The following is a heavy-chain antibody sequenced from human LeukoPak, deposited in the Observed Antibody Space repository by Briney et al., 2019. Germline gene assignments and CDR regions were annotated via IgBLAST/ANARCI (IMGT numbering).Heavy chain of an antibody. D-gene: IGHD1-7*01. CDR3: AKDERNWNYNLASQTYD. CDR1: GFSVSSNY. V-gene: IGHV3-53*01. Sequence: GGSLRLSCAASGFSVSSNYMSWVRQAPGKGLEWVSVIYSGGSTYYADSVKGRFTVSRDNSKNTLYLQMSSLRAEDTAVYYCAKDERNWNYNLASQTYDWGQGTLVTVSS. J-gene: IGHJ4*02. CDR2: IYSGGST.